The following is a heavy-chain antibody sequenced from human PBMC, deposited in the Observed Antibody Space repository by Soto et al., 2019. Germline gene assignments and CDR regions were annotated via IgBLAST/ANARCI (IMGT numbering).Heavy chain of an antibody. CDR2: IYYSGST. J-gene: IGHJ3*02. CDR1: GCSISSGGYY. V-gene: IGHV4-31*03. Sequence: TLSLTCTVSGCSISSGGYYWSWIRQHPGKGLEWIGYIYYSGSTYYNPSLKSRVTISVDTSKNQFSLKLSSVTAADTAVYYCARDRGLDAFDIWGQGTMVTVSS. CDR3: ARDRGLDAFDI.